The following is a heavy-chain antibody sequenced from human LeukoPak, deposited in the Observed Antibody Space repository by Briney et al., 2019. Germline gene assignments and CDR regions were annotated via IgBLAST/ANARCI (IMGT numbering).Heavy chain of an antibody. CDR1: GFTFSIYA. V-gene: IGHV3-23*01. J-gene: IGHJ4*02. D-gene: IGHD3-22*01. Sequence: GGSLRLSCAASGFTFSIYAMSWVRQAPGKGLEWVSAISGSGATAYYADSVKGRFTISRDNSKNTLYLQMNSLRAEDTAVYYCAKKGYYDGSGYYMYYFDHWGQGTLVTVSS. CDR3: AKKGYYDGSGYYMYYFDH. CDR2: ISGSGATA.